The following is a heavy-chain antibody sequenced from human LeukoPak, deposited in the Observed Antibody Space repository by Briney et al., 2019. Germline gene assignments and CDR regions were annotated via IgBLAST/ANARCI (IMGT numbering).Heavy chain of an antibody. D-gene: IGHD2/OR15-2a*01. CDR1: GFTFSSHS. CDR3: ARDGTTNFLTH. V-gene: IGHV3-48*04. Sequence: GGSLRLSCAASGFTFSSHSMNWVRQAPGKGLDWVSYISSSATTIFYADSVKGRFTISRDNAKNSLYLQMNSLRAEDTAVYYCARDGTTNFLTHWGQGTLVTVSS. CDR2: ISSSATTI. J-gene: IGHJ4*02.